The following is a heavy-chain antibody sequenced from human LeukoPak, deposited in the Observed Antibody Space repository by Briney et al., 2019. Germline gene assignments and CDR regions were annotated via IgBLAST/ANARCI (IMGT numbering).Heavy chain of an antibody. V-gene: IGHV4-59*08. CDR2: IYYSGST. CDR3: ARGVWEPYY. Sequence: PSETLSLTCTVSGGSTSSYHWSWVRQPPGKGLEWIGYIYYSGSTNYNPSLKSRVTISVDMSKNQFSLKLSSVTAADTAVYFCARGVWEPYYWGQGTLVTVSS. J-gene: IGHJ4*02. D-gene: IGHD1-26*01. CDR1: GGSTSSYH.